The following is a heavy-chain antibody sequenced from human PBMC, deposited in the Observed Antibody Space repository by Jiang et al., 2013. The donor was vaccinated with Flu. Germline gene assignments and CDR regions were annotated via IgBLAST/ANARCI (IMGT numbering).Heavy chain of an antibody. J-gene: IGHJ6*02. CDR1: GYNFAYYW. CDR2: IMLGISDT. D-gene: IGHD1-26*01. CDR3: ARHGTLYYYYGMDV. Sequence: GESLKISCQGSGYNFAYYWIGWVRQMPGKGLGWMGTIMLGISDTRYSPSFQGQVTISADKSISTAYLQWSSLKASDTAMYYCARHGTLYYYYGMDVWGQGTTVTVSS. V-gene: IGHV5-51*01.